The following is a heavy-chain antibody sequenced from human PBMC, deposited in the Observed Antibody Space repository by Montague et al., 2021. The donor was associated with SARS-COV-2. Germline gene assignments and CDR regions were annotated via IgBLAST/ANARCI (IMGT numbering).Heavy chain of an antibody. CDR2: INDRGTT. V-gene: IGHV4-34*01. CDR3: ARWDPQTLTLIGLRGKSASDY. Sequence: SETLSLTCAVYGGSFSGYYWTWIRQSPGKGLEWIAEINDRGTTNYNFNPSLRSRVAISVDTSKSQFSLKLSSVTAADTGVYYCARWDPQTLTLIGLRGKSASDYWSQGTLVTVSS. D-gene: IGHD4-23*01. J-gene: IGHJ4*02. CDR1: GGSFSGYY.